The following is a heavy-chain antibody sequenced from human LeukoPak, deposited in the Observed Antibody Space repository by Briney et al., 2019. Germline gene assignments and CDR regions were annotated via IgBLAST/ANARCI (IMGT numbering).Heavy chain of an antibody. J-gene: IGHJ4*02. D-gene: IGHD1-14*01. CDR2: ISESGDST. V-gene: IGHV3-23*01. CDR1: GFTFSSYA. Sequence: GGSLRLSCAASGFTFSSYAMNWVRQAPGKGLEWVSAISESGDSTYYADSVKGRFTISRDNSKNTLYLQMNSLRAEDTAVYYCAKGTRAEPLYYFDYWGQGALVSVSS. CDR3: AKGTRAEPLYYFDY.